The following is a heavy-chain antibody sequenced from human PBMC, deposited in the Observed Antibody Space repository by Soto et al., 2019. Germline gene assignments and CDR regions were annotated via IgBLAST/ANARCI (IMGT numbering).Heavy chain of an antibody. D-gene: IGHD2-15*01. J-gene: IGHJ4*02. V-gene: IGHV3-30-3*01. CDR1: GFTFSSYA. CDR2: MSYDGSNK. CDR3: ARFKGCSGGSCYPYFDY. Sequence: QVQLVESGGGVVQPGRSLRLSCAASGFTFSSYAMHWVRQAPGKGLEWEAVMSYDGSNKYYADSVKRRFTISRDNSKNTLYLQMNSLRAEDTAVHYCARFKGCSGGSCYPYFDYWGQGTLVTVSS.